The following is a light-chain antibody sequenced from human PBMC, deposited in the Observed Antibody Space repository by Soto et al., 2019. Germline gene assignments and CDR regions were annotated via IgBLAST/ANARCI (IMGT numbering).Light chain of an antibody. Sequence: QSVLTQPPSVYCAPGQRVTISCTGGSSNIGAGYDVHWYQQLPGTAPKILIYGNNNRSSGVPDRFSVSKSGSSASLAITGLQTDDEADYYCHSDHPRLVGTEVFGGWTKLTLL. CDR3: HSDHPRLVGTEV. CDR1: SSNIGAGYD. J-gene: IGLJ2*01. CDR2: GNN. V-gene: IGLV1-40*01.